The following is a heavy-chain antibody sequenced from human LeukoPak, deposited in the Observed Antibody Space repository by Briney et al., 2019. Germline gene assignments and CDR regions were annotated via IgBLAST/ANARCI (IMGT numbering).Heavy chain of an antibody. V-gene: IGHV4-4*07. D-gene: IGHD1-14*01. CDR1: NDYIKDYY. J-gene: IGHJ4*02. CDR3: ARQGSDNHFDS. CDR2: VSQWNT. Sequence: SETLSLTCTLSNDYIKDYYWSWIRQPAGKGLEWIGRVSQWNTNYNPSLKSRVSMSVRASRNQFSLRLNSATAADTAVYYCARQGSDNHFDSWGPGTLVTVSS.